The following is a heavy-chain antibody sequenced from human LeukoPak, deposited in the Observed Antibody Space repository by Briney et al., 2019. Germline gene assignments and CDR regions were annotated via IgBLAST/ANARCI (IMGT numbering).Heavy chain of an antibody. CDR3: ARAPTSEQQLHFDY. CDR2: ISSSSNYI. D-gene: IGHD6-13*01. J-gene: IGHJ4*02. Sequence: GGSLRLSCTASGFILSSYSMNCIRQAPGKGLEWVSSISSSSNYIYYADSVKGRFTISRDNAKNSLFLQMNSLRTEDTAVYYCARAPTSEQQLHFDYWGQGTLVAVSS. CDR1: GFILSSYS. V-gene: IGHV3-21*01.